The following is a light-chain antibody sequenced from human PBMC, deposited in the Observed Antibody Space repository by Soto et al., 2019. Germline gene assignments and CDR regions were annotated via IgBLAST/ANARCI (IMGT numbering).Light chain of an antibody. CDR2: GAS. V-gene: IGKV3-15*01. J-gene: IGKJ4*01. CDR1: QSAGSN. Sequence: EIVMTQSPATLSVSPGERAALSCRASQSAGSNLAWYQQKPGQAPRLLIYGASTRATAIPARFSGSGSGKESTLTISSLQSEDFSIYYCQQYKIWPEGFGGGTKVEIK. CDR3: QQYKIWPEG.